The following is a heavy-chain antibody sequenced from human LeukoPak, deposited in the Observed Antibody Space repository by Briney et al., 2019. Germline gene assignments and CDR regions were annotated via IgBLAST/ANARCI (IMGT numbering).Heavy chain of an antibody. V-gene: IGHV1-24*01. D-gene: IGHD3-3*01. J-gene: IGHJ5*02. Sequence: ASVKVSCKVSGYTLTELSMHWVRQAPGKGLEWVGGFDPEDGETIYAQKFQGRVTMTEDTSTDTAYMELSSLRSEDTAVYYCATVPQSYIYDFVELGWFDPWGQGTLVTVSS. CDR2: FDPEDGET. CDR1: GYTLTELS. CDR3: ATVPQSYIYDFVELGWFDP.